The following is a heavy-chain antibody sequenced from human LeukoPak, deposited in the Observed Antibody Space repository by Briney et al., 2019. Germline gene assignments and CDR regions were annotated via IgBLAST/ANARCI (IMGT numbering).Heavy chain of an antibody. J-gene: IGHJ4*02. V-gene: IGHV3-21*01. Sequence: GGSLRLSCAASGFTFSSYSMNWDRQAPGKGLEWVSSISSSSSYIYYADSVKGRFTISRDNAKNSLYLQMNSLRAEDTAVYYCARDQGDAPYYYDSSGYYYDYWGQGTLVTVSS. CDR2: ISSSSSYI. CDR3: ARDQGDAPYYYDSSGYYYDY. CDR1: GFTFSSYS. D-gene: IGHD3-22*01.